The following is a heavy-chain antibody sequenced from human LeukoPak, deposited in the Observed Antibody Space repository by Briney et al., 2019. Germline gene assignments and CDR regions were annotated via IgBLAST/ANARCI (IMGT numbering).Heavy chain of an antibody. J-gene: IGHJ4*02. V-gene: IGHV3-11*01. CDR2: ISSSGSTI. D-gene: IGHD6-19*01. CDR3: ARDLGSSSGWYSWGYFDY. CDR1: GFTFSDYY. Sequence: GGSLRLSCAASGFTFSDYYMSWIRQAPGKGLEWVSYISSSGSTIYYADSVKGRFTISRDNAENSLYLQMNSLRAEDTAVYYCARDLGSSSGWYSWGYFDYWGQGTLVTVSS.